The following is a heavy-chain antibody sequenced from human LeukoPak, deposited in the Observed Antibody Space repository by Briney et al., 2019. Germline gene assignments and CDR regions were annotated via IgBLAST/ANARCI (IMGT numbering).Heavy chain of an antibody. D-gene: IGHD6-13*01. Sequence: GGSLRLSCAASGFTFSDHYMDWVRQAPGKGLKWVGRIRNKAISYTTEYAASVKGRFTISRDDSKNSLYLQMNSLKTEDTAVYYCARGGSSSSWYPFDYWGQGTLVTVSS. J-gene: IGHJ4*02. CDR1: GFTFSDHY. CDR3: ARGGSSSSWYPFDY. CDR2: IRNKAISYTT. V-gene: IGHV3-72*01.